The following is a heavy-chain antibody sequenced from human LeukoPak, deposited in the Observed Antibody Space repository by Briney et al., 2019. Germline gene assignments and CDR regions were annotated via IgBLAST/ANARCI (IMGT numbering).Heavy chain of an antibody. D-gene: IGHD3-10*01. CDR3: ARGREYYGSGSYVHYFDY. CDR2: IYYSGST. Sequence: SETLSLTCTVSGGSISSYYWSWIRQPPGKGLEWIGYIYYSGSTNYNPSLKSRVTILEDKSKNQFSLKLSSVTAADTAVYYCARGREYYGSGSYVHYFDYRGQGTLVTVSS. CDR1: GGSISSYY. J-gene: IGHJ4*02. V-gene: IGHV4-59*12.